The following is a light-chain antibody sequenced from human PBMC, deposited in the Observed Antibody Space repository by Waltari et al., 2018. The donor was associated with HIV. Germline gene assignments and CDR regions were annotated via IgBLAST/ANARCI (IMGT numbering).Light chain of an antibody. V-gene: IGLV2-23*02. CDR1: SSDVGGYTL. CDR2: ELS. J-gene: IGLJ2*01. CDR3: CAYGGSTTYVV. Sequence: QSALTQPAPVPGSPGQSITISCTGTSSDVGGYTLVSWYQQHPGKAPKLMIYELSKRPSGVSNRVSGSKSGNTASLTIAGLQAEDEADYYCCAYGGSTTYVVFGGGTKLTVL.